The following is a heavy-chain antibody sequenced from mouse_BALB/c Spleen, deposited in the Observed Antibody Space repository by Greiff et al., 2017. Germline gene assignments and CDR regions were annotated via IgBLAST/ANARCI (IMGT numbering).Heavy chain of an antibody. Sequence: EVQLQQSGPELVKPGASVKISCKASGYSFTGYYMHWVKQSHVKSLEWIGRINPYNGATSYNQNFKDKASLTVDKSSSTAYMELHSLTSEDSAVYYCARWGITTWNAYWGQGTLVTVSA. D-gene: IGHD2-4*01. J-gene: IGHJ3*01. CDR1: GYSFTGYY. CDR3: ARWGITTWNAY. V-gene: IGHV1-31*01. CDR2: INPYNGAT.